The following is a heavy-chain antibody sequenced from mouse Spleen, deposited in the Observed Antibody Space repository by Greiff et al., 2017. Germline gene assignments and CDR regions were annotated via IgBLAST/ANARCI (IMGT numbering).Heavy chain of an antibody. J-gene: IGHJ3*01. D-gene: IGHD1-1*01. V-gene: IGHV1-50*01. CDR2: IDPSDSYT. CDR3: ARRGYGSSYEGFAY. CDR1: GYTFTSYW. Sequence: VQLQQPGAELVKPGASVKLSCKASGYTFTSYWMQWVKQRPGQGLEWIGEIDPSDSYTNYNQKFKGKATLTVDTSSSTAYMQLSSLTSEDSAVYYCARRGYGSSYEGFAYWGQGTLVTVSA.